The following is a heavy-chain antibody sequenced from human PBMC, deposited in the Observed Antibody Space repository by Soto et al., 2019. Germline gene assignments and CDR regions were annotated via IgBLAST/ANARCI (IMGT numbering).Heavy chain of an antibody. CDR2: MNPNSGNT. CDR3: ARDYDGNGYWVY. J-gene: IGHJ4*02. Sequence: ASVKVSCKASGYTFTSYDINWVRQATGQGLEKMGWMNPNSGNTGYAQKFQGRVTMTRNTSISTAYMELSSLRSEDTAVYYCARDYDGNGYWVYWVQGTLVTVSS. V-gene: IGHV1-8*01. CDR1: GYTFTSYD. D-gene: IGHD3-22*01.